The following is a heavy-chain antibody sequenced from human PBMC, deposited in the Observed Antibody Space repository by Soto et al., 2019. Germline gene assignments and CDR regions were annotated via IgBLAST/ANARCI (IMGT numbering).Heavy chain of an antibody. CDR1: GFTFSSYA. D-gene: IGHD5-18*01. J-gene: IGHJ4*02. V-gene: IGHV3-23*01. CDR2: ISGSGGST. Sequence: EVQLLESGGGLVQPGGSLRLSCAASGFTFSSYAMSWVRQAPGKGLEWVSAISGSGGSTYYADSVKGRFTISRDNSKNTLYLQMNSLRAEDTAVYYCAKEPHRGYSYGYFTPLFDYWGQGTLVTVSS. CDR3: AKEPHRGYSYGYFTPLFDY.